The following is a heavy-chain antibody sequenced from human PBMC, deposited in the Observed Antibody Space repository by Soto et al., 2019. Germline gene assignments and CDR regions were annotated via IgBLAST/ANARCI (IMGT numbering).Heavy chain of an antibody. CDR1: GGSISSSNW. J-gene: IGHJ4*02. V-gene: IGHV4-4*02. Sequence: QVQLQESGPGLVKPSGTLSLTCAVSGGSISSSNWWTWVRQPPGEGLGWIGEVYPTGSTKYNPSLRSRVAILLDKSKNQFSLRLTSVTAADTDVYYCAKEGDCYGGSCPLDYWGQGILVTVSP. D-gene: IGHD2-15*01. CDR2: VYPTGST. CDR3: AKEGDCYGGSCPLDY.